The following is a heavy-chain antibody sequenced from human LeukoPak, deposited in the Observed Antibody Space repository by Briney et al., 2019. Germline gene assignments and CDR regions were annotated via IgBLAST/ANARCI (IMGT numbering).Heavy chain of an antibody. CDR2: IDPSDSYT. D-gene: IGHD2-2*01. V-gene: IGHV5-10-1*01. J-gene: IGHJ6*02. CDR1: GYSFTSYW. Sequence: GESLKISCKGSGYSFTSYWIIWVRQMPGKGLECMGKIDPSDSYTNYSPSFQGHVTMSADKSTSTAYLQWSSLKASDTAMYYCARQEQYHNYEYYYYAMDVWGQGTTVTVSS. CDR3: ARQEQYHNYEYYYYAMDV.